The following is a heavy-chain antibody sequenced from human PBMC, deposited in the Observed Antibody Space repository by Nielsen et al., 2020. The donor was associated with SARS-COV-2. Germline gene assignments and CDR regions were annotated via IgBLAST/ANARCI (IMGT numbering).Heavy chain of an antibody. CDR3: ARGAIVVVPDMDV. CDR1: GFTFSIYA. Sequence: GESLKTSCAASGFTFSIYAMIWVRQAPGKGLEWVSGISGSGGSTYYADSVKGRFTISRDNSKNTLYLQMNSLRAEDAAIYYCARGAIVVVPDMDVWGPGTTVTVSS. J-gene: IGHJ6*02. D-gene: IGHD2-2*01. V-gene: IGHV3-23*01. CDR2: ISGSGGST.